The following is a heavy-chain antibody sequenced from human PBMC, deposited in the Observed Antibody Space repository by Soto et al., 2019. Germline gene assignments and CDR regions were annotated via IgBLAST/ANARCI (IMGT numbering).Heavy chain of an antibody. J-gene: IGHJ4*02. Sequence: SETLSLTCSVSGGSVSDKTYYWSWIRQPPGKRLEWIGYVYYSGTTSFFPSYNPSLRSRVTISEDTSKNQFSLKLLSVTTADTAVYFCAAGEASSRNLAPYYLDFWGQGTLVTVS. V-gene: IGHV4-61*01. CDR3: AAGEASSRNLAPYYLDF. D-gene: IGHD6-13*01. CDR1: GGSVSDKTYY. CDR2: VYYSGTT.